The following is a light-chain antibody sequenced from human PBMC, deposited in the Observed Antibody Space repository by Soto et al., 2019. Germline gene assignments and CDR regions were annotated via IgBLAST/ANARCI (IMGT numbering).Light chain of an antibody. CDR1: QGISCY. Sequence: IRLTQSPSSLSASVGDRVTITCRASQGISCYLAWYQQKPGKAPKLLIYAASTLQSGVPSRFSGSGSGTDFTLTISRLQPEDFATYYCQQLNSYPQTFGQGTKVEIK. CDR2: AAS. CDR3: QQLNSYPQT. J-gene: IGKJ1*01. V-gene: IGKV1-9*01.